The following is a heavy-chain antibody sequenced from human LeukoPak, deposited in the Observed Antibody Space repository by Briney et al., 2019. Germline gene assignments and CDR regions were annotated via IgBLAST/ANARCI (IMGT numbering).Heavy chain of an antibody. Sequence: SETLSLTCAVSGYSISSGYYWGWIRQPPGKGLEWIGSIYHSGSTYYNPSLRSRVTISVDTSKNQFSLKLSSVTAADTAVYYCARLGRVLEWLSFFDYWGQGTLVTVSS. V-gene: IGHV4-38-2*01. CDR1: GYSISSGYY. J-gene: IGHJ4*02. CDR3: ARLGRVLEWLSFFDY. CDR2: IYHSGST. D-gene: IGHD3-3*01.